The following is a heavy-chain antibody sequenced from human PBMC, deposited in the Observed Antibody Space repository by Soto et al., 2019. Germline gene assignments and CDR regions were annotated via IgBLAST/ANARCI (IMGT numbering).Heavy chain of an antibody. CDR2: IVVGSGNT. J-gene: IGHJ4*02. Sequence: ASVKVSCKASGFTFTSSAVQWVRQARGQRLEWIGWIVVGSGNTNYAQKFQERVTITRDMSTSTAYMELSSLRSEDTAVYYCAADPTRGGMIVVPRNYWGQGTLVTVSS. CDR1: GFTFTSSA. D-gene: IGHD3-22*01. CDR3: AADPTRGGMIVVPRNY. V-gene: IGHV1-58*01.